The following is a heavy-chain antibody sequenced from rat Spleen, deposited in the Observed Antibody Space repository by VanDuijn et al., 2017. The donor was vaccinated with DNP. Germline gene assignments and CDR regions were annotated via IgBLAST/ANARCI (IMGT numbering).Heavy chain of an antibody. Sequence: EVKLVESGGGLVQPGRSLKLSCAASGFTFSDYYMAWVRQAPTKGLEWVASISYDGSSTYYRDSVKGRFTISRNNAKNTLYLQMDSLRSEDTATYYCASAGNWFAYWGRGTLVTVS. V-gene: IGHV5-20*01. CDR3: ASAGNWFAY. CDR2: ISYDGSST. J-gene: IGHJ3*01. CDR1: GFTFSDYY.